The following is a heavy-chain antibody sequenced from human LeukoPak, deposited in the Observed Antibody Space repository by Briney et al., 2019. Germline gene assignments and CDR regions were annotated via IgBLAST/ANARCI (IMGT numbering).Heavy chain of an antibody. CDR3: AKDKSVSADYYFDY. CDR1: GFTFSSYA. Sequence: GGSLRLSCAASGFTFSSYAMSWVRQAPGKGLEWVSAISGSGGSTYYVDSVKGRFTVSRDNSKNTLFLQMNNLRTEDTAVYYCAKDKSVSADYYFDYWGQGTLVTVSS. CDR2: ISGSGGST. D-gene: IGHD5/OR15-5a*01. J-gene: IGHJ4*02. V-gene: IGHV3-23*01.